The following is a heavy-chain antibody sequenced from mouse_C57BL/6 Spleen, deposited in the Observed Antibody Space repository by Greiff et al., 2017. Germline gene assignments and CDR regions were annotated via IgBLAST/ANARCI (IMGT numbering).Heavy chain of an antibody. CDR1: GFAFSSSW. J-gene: IGHJ2*02. Sequence: QVQLQQSGPELVKPGASVKISCKASGFAFSSSWMNWVKQRPGKGLEWIGRIYPGDGDPNYTGKINGKATLTADKSSSTAYMQLSSLTSEDSAVYFCARSHSSSSYFDYGGQGTSLTVSS. V-gene: IGHV1-82*01. D-gene: IGHD1-1*01. CDR2: IYPGDGDP. CDR3: ARSHSSSSYFDY.